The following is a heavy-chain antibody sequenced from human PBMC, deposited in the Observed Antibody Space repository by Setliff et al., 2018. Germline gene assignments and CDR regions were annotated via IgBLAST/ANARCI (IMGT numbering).Heavy chain of an antibody. V-gene: IGHV1-3*04. D-gene: IGHD2-2*01. Sequence: ASVKVSCKASGYTFTSYAMHWVRQAPGQGLEWMGMISTYTGKTTYAQKFQGRVTITTDESTSTAYMELSSLRSEDTAVYYCARGIIGYCSSTSCYYLDYWGQGTLVTVSS. CDR2: ISTYTGKT. CDR3: ARGIIGYCSSTSCYYLDY. CDR1: GYTFTSYA. J-gene: IGHJ4*02.